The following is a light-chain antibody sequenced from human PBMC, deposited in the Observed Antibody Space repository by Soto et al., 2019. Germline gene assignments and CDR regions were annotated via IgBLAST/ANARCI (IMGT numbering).Light chain of an antibody. CDR2: DAS. Sequence: EIVLTQSPATLSLSPGARGTLSCRASQSVSSYLAWYQQKPGQTPRLLIYDASSRATGIPARFSGSGSGTDFTLTISSLEPEDFAVYYCQQRSNSFGGGTKVDI. J-gene: IGKJ4*01. CDR3: QQRSNS. CDR1: QSVSSY. V-gene: IGKV3-11*01.